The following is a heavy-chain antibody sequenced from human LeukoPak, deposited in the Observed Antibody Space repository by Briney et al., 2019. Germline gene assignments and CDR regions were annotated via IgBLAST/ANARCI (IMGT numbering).Heavy chain of an antibody. Sequence: GRSLRLSCAASGFTFSSYAMHWVRQAPGKGLEWVAVISYDGSNKYYADSVKGRFTISRDNSKNTLYLQMNSLRAEDTAVYYCARDPGYSYGYYFDYWGQGTPVTVSS. CDR1: GFTFSSYA. D-gene: IGHD5-18*01. V-gene: IGHV3-30-3*01. CDR3: ARDPGYSYGYYFDY. J-gene: IGHJ4*02. CDR2: ISYDGSNK.